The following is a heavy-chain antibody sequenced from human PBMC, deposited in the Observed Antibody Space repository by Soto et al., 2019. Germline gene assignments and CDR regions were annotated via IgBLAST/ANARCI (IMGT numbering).Heavy chain of an antibody. Sequence: QVQLVESGGGVVQPGRSLRLSCAASGFTFSSYGMHWVRQAPGKGLEWVAVIWYDGSNKYYADSVKGRFAISRDNSKNPLYLQMNSLRAEDTAVYYCAREGDVGGWFDPWGQGTLVTVSS. D-gene: IGHD2-15*01. CDR3: AREGDVGGWFDP. CDR2: IWYDGSNK. CDR1: GFTFSSYG. V-gene: IGHV3-33*01. J-gene: IGHJ5*02.